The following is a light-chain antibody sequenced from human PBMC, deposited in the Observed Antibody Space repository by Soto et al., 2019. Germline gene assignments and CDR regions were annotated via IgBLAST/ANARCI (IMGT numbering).Light chain of an antibody. V-gene: IGKV1-5*01. CDR1: QSISDS. Sequence: DIPMTQSPSTLSASVGDRVTITCRASQSISDSLAWYQQKPGKAPDLLISDVSSLESGVPSRFSGSGSGTEFTLTISSLQPDDFATYYCQQYNKILTFGGGTKVEIK. CDR2: DVS. J-gene: IGKJ4*01. CDR3: QQYNKILT.